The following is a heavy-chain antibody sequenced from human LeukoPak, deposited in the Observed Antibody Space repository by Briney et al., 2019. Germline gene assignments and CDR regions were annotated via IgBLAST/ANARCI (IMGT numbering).Heavy chain of an antibody. CDR3: ARAWIQLWSLPGY. D-gene: IGHD5-18*01. CDR1: GGTFSSYA. V-gene: IGHV1-2*02. Sequence: ASVKVSCKASGGTFSSYAISWVRQAPGQGLEWMGWINPNSGGTNYAQKFQGRVTMTRDTSISTAYMELSRLRSDDTAVYYCARAWIQLWSLPGYWGQGTLVTVSS. CDR2: INPNSGGT. J-gene: IGHJ4*02.